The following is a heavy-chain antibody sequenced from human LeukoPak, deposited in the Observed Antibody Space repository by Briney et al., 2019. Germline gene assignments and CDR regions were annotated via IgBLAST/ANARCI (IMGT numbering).Heavy chain of an antibody. D-gene: IGHD3-22*01. V-gene: IGHV1-2*02. Sequence: ASVKVSCTASGYTFTGYYMHWVRQAPGQGLEWMGWINPNSGGTNYAQKFQGRVTMTRDTSISTAYMELSRLRSDDTAVYYCARVVDYYDSSGDFDYWGQGTLVTVSS. CDR3: ARVVDYYDSSGDFDY. CDR2: INPNSGGT. CDR1: GYTFTGYY. J-gene: IGHJ4*02.